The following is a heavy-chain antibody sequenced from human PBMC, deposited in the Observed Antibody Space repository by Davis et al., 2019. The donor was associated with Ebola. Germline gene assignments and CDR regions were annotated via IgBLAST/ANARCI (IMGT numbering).Heavy chain of an antibody. CDR3: AGEVLASFDY. CDR2: ITTSGSSA. Sequence: GGSLRLSCAAFGFTFSRYAMSWVRQAPGKGLEWVSAITTSGSSAYYADSVKGRFTISRDNSNNTLYLQMNSLRDEDTAVYYCAGEVLASFDYWGQGTLVTVSS. CDR1: GFTFSRYA. J-gene: IGHJ4*02. D-gene: IGHD4/OR15-4a*01. V-gene: IGHV3-23*01.